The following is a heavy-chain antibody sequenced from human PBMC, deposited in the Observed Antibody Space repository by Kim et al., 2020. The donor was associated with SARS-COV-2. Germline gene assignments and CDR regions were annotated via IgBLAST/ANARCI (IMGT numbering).Heavy chain of an antibody. D-gene: IGHD2-15*01. V-gene: IGHV4-31*03. J-gene: IGHJ4*02. CDR1: GGSISSGGYY. Sequence: SETLSLTCTVSGGSISSGGYYWSWIRQHPGKGLEWIGYIYYSGSTYYNPSLKSRVTISVDTSKNQFSLKLSSVTAADTAVYYCARGYSSNFDYWGQGTLVTVSS. CDR3: ARGYSSNFDY. CDR2: IYYSGST.